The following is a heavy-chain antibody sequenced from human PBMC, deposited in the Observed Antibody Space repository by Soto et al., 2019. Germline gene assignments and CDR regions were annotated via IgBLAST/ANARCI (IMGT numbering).Heavy chain of an antibody. D-gene: IGHD3-10*01. Sequence: GESLKISCKGSGYRCTSYWISWVRQMPGKGLEWMGRIDPSDSYTNYSPSFQGHVTISAYKSISTAYLQWSSLKASDTAMYYGEALTYYYGSGPLDYWGQGTLVTVSS. CDR1: GYRCTSYW. V-gene: IGHV5-10-1*01. CDR2: IDPSDSYT. J-gene: IGHJ4*02. CDR3: EALTYYYGSGPLDY.